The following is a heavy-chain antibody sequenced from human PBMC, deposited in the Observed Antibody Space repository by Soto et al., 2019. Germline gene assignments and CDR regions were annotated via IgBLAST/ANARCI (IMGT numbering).Heavy chain of an antibody. CDR3: AEDTRLGYCTNGVCYTSYYYYGMDV. J-gene: IGHJ6*02. V-gene: IGHV3-9*01. CDR2: ISWNSGSI. Sequence: GGSLRLSCAASGFTFDDYAMHWVRQAPGKGLEWVSGISWNSGSIGYADSVKGRFTISRDNAKNSLYLQMNSLRAEDTALYYCAEDTRLGYCTNGVCYTSYYYYGMDVWGQGTTVTVSS. D-gene: IGHD2-8*01. CDR1: GFTFDDYA.